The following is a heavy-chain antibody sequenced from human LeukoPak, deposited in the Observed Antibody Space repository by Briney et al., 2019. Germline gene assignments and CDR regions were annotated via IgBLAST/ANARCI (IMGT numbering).Heavy chain of an antibody. J-gene: IGHJ4*02. CDR1: GFTFSSYS. CDR3: ARWGPDKRFDY. V-gene: IGHV3-21*01. D-gene: IGHD3-16*01. Sequence: GGSLRLSCAASGFTFSSYSMNWVRQAPGKGLEWVSSISSSSSYIYYADSVKGRFTISRDNAKNTLSLQMNSLRVDDTAVYYCARWGPDKRFDYWGQGTLVTVSS. CDR2: ISSSSSYI.